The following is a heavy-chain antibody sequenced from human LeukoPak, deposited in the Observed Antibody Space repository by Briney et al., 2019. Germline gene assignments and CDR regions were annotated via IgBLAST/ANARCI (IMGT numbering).Heavy chain of an antibody. CDR2: IIPIFGTA. V-gene: IGHV1-69*06. CDR1: GYTFTGYY. J-gene: IGHJ6*03. Sequence: GASVKVSCKASGYTFTGYYMHWVRQAPGQGLEWMGGIIPIFGTANYAQKFQGRVTITADKSTSTAYMELSSLRSEDTAVYYCARDIRFGRARYMDVWGKGTTVTVSS. CDR3: ARDIRFGRARYMDV. D-gene: IGHD3-10*01.